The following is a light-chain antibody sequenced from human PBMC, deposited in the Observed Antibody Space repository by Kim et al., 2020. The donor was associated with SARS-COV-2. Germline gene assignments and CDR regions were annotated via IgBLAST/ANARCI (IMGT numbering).Light chain of an antibody. V-gene: IGLV3-1*01. CDR3: QTWDSSTAV. Sequence: SYELTQPPSVSVSPGQTASIPCSGDKLGDQYACWYQQKPGQSPVLVIYQNTKRPSGIPERFSGSNSGNTATLTISGTQAMDEADYYCQTWDSSTAVFGTGTKVTVL. CDR2: QNT. J-gene: IGLJ1*01. CDR1: KLGDQY.